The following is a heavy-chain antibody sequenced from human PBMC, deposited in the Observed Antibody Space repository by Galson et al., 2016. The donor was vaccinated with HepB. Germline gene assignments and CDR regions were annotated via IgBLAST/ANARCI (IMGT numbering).Heavy chain of an antibody. V-gene: IGHV3-21*01. D-gene: IGHD6-19*01. CDR3: AKELRGAGFDV. J-gene: IGHJ3*01. CDR1: GFTFDAYF. CDR2: IIRRNNYM. Sequence: SLRLSCAASGFTFDAYFMNWVRQAPGTGLEWIASIIRRNNYMYYADSVKGRFTISRDNAKNALYLQMDSRRVEDTAVYYCAKELRGAGFDVWGQGTMVTVSS.